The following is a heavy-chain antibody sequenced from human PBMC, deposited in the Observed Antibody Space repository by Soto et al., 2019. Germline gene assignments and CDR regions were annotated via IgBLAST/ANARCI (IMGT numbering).Heavy chain of an antibody. CDR1: GFSVRTNY. J-gene: IGHJ4*02. CDR2: FESGGSI. V-gene: IGHV3-53*01. D-gene: IGHD2-21*02. Sequence: GGSLRLSCAASGFSVRTNYMSWVRQAPGKGLEWVSVFESGGSIYYADSVKGRFIISRDYGKNTVDLQMNSLRAEDTAVYYCARAGVTPDFFDYWGQGTLVTVSS. CDR3: ARAGVTPDFFDY.